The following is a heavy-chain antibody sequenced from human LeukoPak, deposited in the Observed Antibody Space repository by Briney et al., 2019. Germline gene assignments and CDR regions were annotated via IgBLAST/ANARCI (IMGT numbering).Heavy chain of an antibody. CDR3: AKDQGYQLLYTTAFDY. CDR1: GFTFSSYA. V-gene: IGHV3-23*01. CDR2: ISGSGGST. D-gene: IGHD2-2*02. Sequence: GGSLRPSCAASGFTFSSYAMSWVRQAPGKGLEWVSAISGSGGSTYYADSVKGRFTISRDNSKNTLYLQMDSLRAEDTAVYYCAKDQGYQLLYTTAFDYWGQGTLVTVSS. J-gene: IGHJ4*02.